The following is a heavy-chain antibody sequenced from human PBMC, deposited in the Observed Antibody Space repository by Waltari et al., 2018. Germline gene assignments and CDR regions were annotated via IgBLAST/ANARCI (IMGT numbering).Heavy chain of an antibody. CDR3: ARDAGSSSYLAF. CDR1: GYFISSGDY. Sequence: QVQLQESGPGLVKPSETLSLPCPVSGYFISSGDYWGWIRQSPGKGVEWIGNIYHSGSTNYNPSLKSRVTISVDTSKNQFSLKRTSVTAADTAVYYCARDAGSSSYLAFWGQGTVVTVSS. D-gene: IGHD1-26*01. V-gene: IGHV4-38-2*02. J-gene: IGHJ4*02. CDR2: IYHSGST.